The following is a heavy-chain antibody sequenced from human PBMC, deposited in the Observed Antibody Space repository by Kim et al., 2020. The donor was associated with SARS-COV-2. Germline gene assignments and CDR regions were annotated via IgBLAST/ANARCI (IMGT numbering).Heavy chain of an antibody. J-gene: IGHJ4*02. V-gene: IGHV3-30*18. CDR2: ISYDGSNK. D-gene: IGHD4-17*01. CDR3: AKDPYGRKMGYYFDY. Sequence: GGSLRLSCAASGFTFSSYGMHWVRQAPGKGLEWVAVISYDGSNKYYADSVKGRFTISRDNSKNTLYLQMNSLRAEDTAVYYCAKDPYGRKMGYYFDYWGQGTLVTVSS. CDR1: GFTFSSYG.